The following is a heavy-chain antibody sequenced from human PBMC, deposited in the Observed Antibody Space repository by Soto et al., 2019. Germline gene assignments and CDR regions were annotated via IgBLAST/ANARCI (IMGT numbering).Heavy chain of an antibody. V-gene: IGHV5-51*01. CDR2: MYPGDSDI. D-gene: IGHD1-26*01. Sequence: EVQLVQSGAEVKKPGESLKISCKGSGYIFTSHWIGWVRQMPGKGLEWMGIMYPGDSDIRYSPSFQGQVTMSADKSISPAYLQWSSLRASDTAIYYCARALGNSPFSGMDVWGQGTTVTVSS. CDR3: ARALGNSPFSGMDV. CDR1: GYIFTSHW. J-gene: IGHJ6*02.